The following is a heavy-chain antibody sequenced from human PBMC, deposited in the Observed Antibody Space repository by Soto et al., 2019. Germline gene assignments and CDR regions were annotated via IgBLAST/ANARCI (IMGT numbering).Heavy chain of an antibody. D-gene: IGHD3-22*01. Sequence: EVQLVETGGGLIQPGGSLRLSCAASGFTVSSNYMSWVRQAPGKGLEWVSVIYSGGSTYYADSVKGRFTISRDNSKNTLSLQMNSLRAEDTAVYYCASDDSSGYSMDYWGQGTLVTVSS. CDR2: IYSGGST. CDR1: GFTVSSNY. J-gene: IGHJ4*02. CDR3: ASDDSSGYSMDY. V-gene: IGHV3-53*02.